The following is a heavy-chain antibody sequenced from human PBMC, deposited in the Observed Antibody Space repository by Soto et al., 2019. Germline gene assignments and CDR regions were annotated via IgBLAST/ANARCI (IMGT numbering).Heavy chain of an antibody. V-gene: IGHV1-18*01. CDR2: ISPYNGGT. J-gene: IGHJ4*02. D-gene: IGHD2-2*02. CDR1: GYTFTLFG. Sequence: QVQLVQSGAEVKKPGASVKVSCTTSGYTFTLFGITWVRQAPGQGLEWMGWISPYNGGTKYAEKLEGRVTLTTDPSADTAYMELTSRASDDTAEYCSARGGQYRYLDYWGQGTLVTVSS. CDR3: ARGGQYRYLDY.